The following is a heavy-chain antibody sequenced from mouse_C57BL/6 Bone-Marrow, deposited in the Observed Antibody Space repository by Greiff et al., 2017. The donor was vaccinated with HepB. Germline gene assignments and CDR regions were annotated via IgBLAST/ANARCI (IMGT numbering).Heavy chain of an antibody. J-gene: IGHJ1*03. CDR3: ARGGIRGDFDV. CDR2: IYPGDGDT. V-gene: IGHV1-82*01. D-gene: IGHD1-1*01. Sequence: QVQLKESGPELVKPGASVKISCKASGYAFSSSWMNWVKQRPGKGLEWIGRIYPGDGDTNYNGKFKGKATLTADKSSSTAYMQLSSLTSEDSAVYVCARGGIRGDFDVWGTGTTVTVSS. CDR1: GYAFSSSW.